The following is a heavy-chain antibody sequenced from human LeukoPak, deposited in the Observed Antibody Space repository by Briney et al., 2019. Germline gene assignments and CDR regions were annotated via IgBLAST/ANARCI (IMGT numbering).Heavy chain of an antibody. CDR3: AKLHIVVVPAAIRRGY. CDR1: GFTFSSYG. D-gene: IGHD2-2*02. CDR2: IRYDGSNK. Sequence: PGGSLRLSXAASGFTFSSYGMHWVRQAPGKGLEWVAFIRYDGSNKYYADSVKGRFTISRDNSKNTLYLQMNSLRAEDTAVYYCAKLHIVVVPAAIRRGYWGQGTLVTVSS. J-gene: IGHJ4*02. V-gene: IGHV3-30*02.